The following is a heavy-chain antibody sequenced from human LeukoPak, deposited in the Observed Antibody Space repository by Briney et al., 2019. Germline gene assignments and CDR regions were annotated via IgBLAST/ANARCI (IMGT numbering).Heavy chain of an antibody. Sequence: PSQTLSLTCTVSGGSISSGGYDWSWIRQHPGKGLEWIGYIYYSGSTYYNPSLKSRVTISVDTSKNQFSLKLSSVTAADTAVYYCARGPDSSSSNWFDPWGQGTLVTVSS. D-gene: IGHD6-6*01. J-gene: IGHJ5*02. CDR3: ARGPDSSSSNWFDP. V-gene: IGHV4-31*03. CDR2: IYYSGST. CDR1: GGSISSGGYD.